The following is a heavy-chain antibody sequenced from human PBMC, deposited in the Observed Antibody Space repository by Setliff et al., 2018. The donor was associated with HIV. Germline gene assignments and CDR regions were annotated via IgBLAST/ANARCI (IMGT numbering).Heavy chain of an antibody. D-gene: IGHD6-25*01. CDR2: IYYSGST. V-gene: IGHV4-61*01. Sequence: SETLSLTCTVSGGSVSSGSYYWSWIRQPPGKGLEWIGYIYYSGSTKHNPSLKSRVTISLDTPKNQFSLKLTSVTAADTAVYYCARYSPRGYTLTGPYWGQGTLVTVSS. CDR3: ARYSPRGYTLTGPY. CDR1: GGSVSSGSYY. J-gene: IGHJ4*02.